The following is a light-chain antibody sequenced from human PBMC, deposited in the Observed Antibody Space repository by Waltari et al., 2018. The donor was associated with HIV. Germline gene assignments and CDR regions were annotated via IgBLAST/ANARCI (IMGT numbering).Light chain of an antibody. J-gene: IGKJ3*01. V-gene: IGKV1-27*01. CDR2: AAP. Sequence: DIQMTQSPSSLSASVGDRVTITSRASQGVSNYLAWYQQKPGKVPKLLIYAAPNWQSGVPSRFSGSGSGTDFIPTISSLQPEEVATYYWQKYNRAPRTFGPGTKWISN. CDR1: QGVSNY. CDR3: QKYNRAPRT.